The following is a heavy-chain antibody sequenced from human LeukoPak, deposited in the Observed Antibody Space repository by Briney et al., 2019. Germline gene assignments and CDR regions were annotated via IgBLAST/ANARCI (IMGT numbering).Heavy chain of an antibody. CDR2: INPDGSQK. V-gene: IGHV3-7*03. J-gene: IGHJ4*02. Sequence: GGSLRLSCAASGFTFYSDWMTWVRQAPGKGLEWVANINPDGSQKYHVDSVKGRFTISRDNAKNSLSLQMNSLRAEDTALYYCARHDCTSANCPLDYWGQGTLVAVSS. CDR3: ARHDCTSANCPLDY. CDR1: GFTFYSDW. D-gene: IGHD2-2*01.